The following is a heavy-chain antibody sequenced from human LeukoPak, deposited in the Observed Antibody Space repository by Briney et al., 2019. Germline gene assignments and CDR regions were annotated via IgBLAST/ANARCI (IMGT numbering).Heavy chain of an antibody. CDR1: GFTFNNYW. CDR2: INRDGSST. Sequence: GGSLRLSCAASGFTFNNYWMHWVRQTPGKGLVWVSRINRDGSSTSYAHHVKGRFTISRDNAKNTLYLEMNSLRGEDTGVYYCARDQDPYYYYGMDVWGQGTTVTVSS. CDR3: ARDQDPYYYYGMDV. J-gene: IGHJ6*02. V-gene: IGHV3-74*01.